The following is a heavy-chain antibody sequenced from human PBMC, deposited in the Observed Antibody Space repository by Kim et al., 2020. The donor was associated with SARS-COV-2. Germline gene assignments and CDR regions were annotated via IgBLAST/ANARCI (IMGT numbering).Heavy chain of an antibody. D-gene: IGHD5-12*01. CDR3: TRLVEMATITYYYYGMDV. J-gene: IGHJ6*02. Sequence: KGRFTISRDDSKNTAYLQMNSLKTEDTAVYYCTRLVEMATITYYYYGMDVWGQGTTVTVSS. V-gene: IGHV3-73*01.